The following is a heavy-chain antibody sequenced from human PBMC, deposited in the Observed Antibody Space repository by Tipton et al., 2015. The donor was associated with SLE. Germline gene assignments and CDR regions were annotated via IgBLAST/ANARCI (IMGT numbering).Heavy chain of an antibody. V-gene: IGHV3-48*04. D-gene: IGHD3-22*01. Sequence: SLRLSCAASGFTFSSYSMNWVRQAPGKGLEWVSYISSSGSTIYYADSVKGRFTISRDNAKNSLYLQMNSLRAEDTAVYYCARIPGNYYDSIWGQGTLVTVSS. CDR2: ISSSGSTI. J-gene: IGHJ4*02. CDR3: ARIPGNYYDSI. CDR1: GFTFSSYS.